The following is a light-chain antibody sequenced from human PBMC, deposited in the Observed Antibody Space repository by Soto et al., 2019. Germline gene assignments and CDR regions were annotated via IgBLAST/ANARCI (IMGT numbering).Light chain of an antibody. Sequence: DIQMTQSPSTLSASVGDRVTITCRASQSISSWLAWYQQKPGKAPKLLIFQSSSLKSGVPSRFSGSGSATEYTLTFSRLQPDDFATYYCEDYSSSSGLTFGGGTKVEIK. CDR2: QSS. V-gene: IGKV1-5*03. CDR3: EDYSSSSGLT. CDR1: QSISSW. J-gene: IGKJ4*01.